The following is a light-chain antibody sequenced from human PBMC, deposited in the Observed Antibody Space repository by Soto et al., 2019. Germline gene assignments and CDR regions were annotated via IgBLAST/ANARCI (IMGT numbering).Light chain of an antibody. CDR3: QQFNDYPLT. CDR2: AAS. V-gene: IGKV1-9*01. Sequence: DIQLTQSPSFLSASVGDRATITCRASRAISSYLAWYQQRPGEAPKLLIFAASTLQSGVPSRFSGSGSGTEVTLTISSLQPEDFATYYCQQFNDYPLTFGGGTKVEIK. J-gene: IGKJ4*01. CDR1: RAISSY.